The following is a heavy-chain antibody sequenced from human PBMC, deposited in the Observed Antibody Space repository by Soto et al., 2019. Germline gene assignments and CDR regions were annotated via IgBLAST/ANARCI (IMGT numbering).Heavy chain of an antibody. CDR1: GFTLSDSY. CDR2: ISNSGRTI. D-gene: IGHD3-16*01. J-gene: IGHJ5*02. CDR3: ARDWGAWFDP. V-gene: IGHV3-11*01. Sequence: QVHLVESGGALVKPGGSLRLSCAASGFTLSDSYMSWIRQAPGKGLEWLSYISNSGRTINYADSVKGRFTISRDNAKNLLYLQLNSLRGEDTAVYYGARDWGAWFDPWGQGTLVTVSS.